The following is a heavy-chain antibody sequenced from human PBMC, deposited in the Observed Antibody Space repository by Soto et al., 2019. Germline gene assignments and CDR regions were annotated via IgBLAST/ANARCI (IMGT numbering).Heavy chain of an antibody. V-gene: IGHV1-18*01. J-gene: IGHJ4*02. CDR3: ARDTSGLTKIVVATSPFDY. CDR1: GYTFTNYG. D-gene: IGHD3-22*01. CDR2: ISAYNGYT. Sequence: QVQLVQSGAEVKKPGASVKVSCKASGYTFTNYGIGWVRQAPGQGLEWMGWISAYNGYTNYAQKLQGRVTMTTDTSTSTAYMELRSLRSDDTAVYYCARDTSGLTKIVVATSPFDYWGQGTLVTVSA.